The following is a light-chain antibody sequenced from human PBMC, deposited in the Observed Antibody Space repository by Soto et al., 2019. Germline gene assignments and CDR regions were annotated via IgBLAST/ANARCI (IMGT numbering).Light chain of an antibody. CDR1: QYIGRC. CDR2: AAS. Sequence: DIQMTQSPSSLSASVGDRVTITCRAGQYIGRCLNWYQQKPGKAPKLLIYAASSLHSGVPSRFSGSGSGTDLTLTISSLQPDDFAIYSCEQTYNSRLTFGRGTKVDIK. CDR3: EQTYNSRLT. V-gene: IGKV1-39*01. J-gene: IGKJ4*01.